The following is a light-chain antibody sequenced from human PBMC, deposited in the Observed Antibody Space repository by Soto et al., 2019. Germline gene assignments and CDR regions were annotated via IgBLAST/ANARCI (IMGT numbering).Light chain of an antibody. Sequence: QAVVTQEPSLSVSPGGTVTLTCGLSSGSVSTTSYPSWYQQTPGQAPRTLIYNTNSRSSGVPDRFSGSIVGNKAVLTITGAQADDECYDYCVLYMGSGIAVFGGGTQLTVL. CDR3: VLYMGSGIAV. CDR1: SGSVSTTSY. J-gene: IGLJ7*01. V-gene: IGLV8-61*01. CDR2: NTN.